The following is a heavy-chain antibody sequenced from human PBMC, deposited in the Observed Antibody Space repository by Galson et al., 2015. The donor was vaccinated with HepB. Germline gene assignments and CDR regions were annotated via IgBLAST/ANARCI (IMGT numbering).Heavy chain of an antibody. CDR3: AGVGDPNRNDDICYYSVDY. D-gene: IGHD3-22*01. CDR1: GGTFTSYS. Sequence: SVKVSCKASGGTFTSYSINWVRQAPGQGLEWMGGVIPIFGSANYVQKFQGRVTLTADESTGTVYMKLTSLTSEDTALYYCAGVGDPNRNDDICYYSVDYWAQGTLVTVSS. V-gene: IGHV1-69*13. J-gene: IGHJ4*02. CDR2: VIPIFGSA.